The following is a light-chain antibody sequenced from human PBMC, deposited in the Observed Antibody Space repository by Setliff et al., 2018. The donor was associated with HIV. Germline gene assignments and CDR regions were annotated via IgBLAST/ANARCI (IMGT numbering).Light chain of an antibody. Sequence: NFMLTQPHSVSDSPGKTVTISCTRSSGSIASSAVQWYQQRPGSSPTTVIYADNQRPSGVPDRFSGSIDTSSNSASLTISGLKTEDEAEYYCQTYGSTPGGFGGGT. CDR2: ADN. J-gene: IGLJ3*02. CDR3: QTYGSTPGG. V-gene: IGLV6-57*01. CDR1: SGSIASSA.